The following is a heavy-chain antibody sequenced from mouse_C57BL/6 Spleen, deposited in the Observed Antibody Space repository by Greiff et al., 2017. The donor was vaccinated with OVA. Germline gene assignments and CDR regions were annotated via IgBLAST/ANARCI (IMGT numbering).Heavy chain of an antibody. Sequence: VQLQQSGPELVKPGASVKISCKASGYSFTSYYIHWVKQRPGQGLEWIGWIYPGSGNTKYNEKFKGKATLTADTSSSTAYMQLSSLTSEDSAVYYCARGLTTVVNWYFDVWGTGTTVTVSS. V-gene: IGHV1-66*01. CDR3: ARGLTTVVNWYFDV. CDR1: GYSFTSYY. D-gene: IGHD1-1*01. CDR2: IYPGSGNT. J-gene: IGHJ1*03.